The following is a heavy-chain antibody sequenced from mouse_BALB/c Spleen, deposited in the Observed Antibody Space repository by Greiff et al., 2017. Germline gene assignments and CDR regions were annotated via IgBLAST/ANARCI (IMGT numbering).Heavy chain of an antibody. Sequence: VMLVESGPGLVAPSQSLSITCTVSGFSLTSYGVHWVRQPPGKGLEWLGVIWAGGSTNYNSALMSRLSISKDNSKSQVFLKMNSLQTDDTAMYYCARDRTYLLRSPLRYFDVWGAGTTVTVSS. CDR1: GFSLTSYG. V-gene: IGHV2-9*02. D-gene: IGHD1-1*01. CDR3: ARDRTYLLRSPLRYFDV. CDR2: IWAGGST. J-gene: IGHJ1*01.